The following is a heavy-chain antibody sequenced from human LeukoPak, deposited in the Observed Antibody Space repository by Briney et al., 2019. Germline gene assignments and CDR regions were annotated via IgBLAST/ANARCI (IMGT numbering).Heavy chain of an antibody. CDR2: ISGSGGST. Sequence: GGSLRLSCAASGFTFSSYAMSWVRQAPGKGLEWVSAISGSGGSTYYADSVKGRFTIPRDNSKNTLYLQMNSLRAEDTAVYYCAKGPQTYYDFWSGYSHYYFDYWGQGTLVTVSS. J-gene: IGHJ4*02. V-gene: IGHV3-23*01. CDR1: GFTFSSYA. CDR3: AKGPQTYYDFWSGYSHYYFDY. D-gene: IGHD3-3*01.